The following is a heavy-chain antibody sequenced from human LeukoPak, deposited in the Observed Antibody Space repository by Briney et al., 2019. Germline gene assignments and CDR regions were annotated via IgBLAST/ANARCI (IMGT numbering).Heavy chain of an antibody. Sequence: GASVKVSCKASGYTFTSYAMHWVRQAPGQRLEWMGWINAGNGNTKYSQKFQGRVTITRDTSASTAYMELSSLRSEDTAVYYCAIANPQGQDWSVFDYWGQGTLVTVSS. D-gene: IGHD3-3*01. V-gene: IGHV1-3*01. J-gene: IGHJ4*02. CDR2: INAGNGNT. CDR1: GYTFTSYA. CDR3: AIANPQGQDWSVFDY.